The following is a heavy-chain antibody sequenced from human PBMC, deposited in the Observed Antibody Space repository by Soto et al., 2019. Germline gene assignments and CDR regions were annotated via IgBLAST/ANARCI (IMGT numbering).Heavy chain of an antibody. D-gene: IGHD3-22*01. J-gene: IGHJ5*02. CDR3: ARAFDESSGYYGALGP. CDR1: GAFISSGDYY. V-gene: IGHV4-30-4*01. Sequence: QVQLQESGPGLVKPSQTLSLTCTVSGAFISSGDYYWSWIRQPPGKGLEWIGYIYYTGSTYYNPSLKGRLSISVDTSKNKISLKLTSVTAADTAVYYCARAFDESSGYYGALGPWGQGTLVTVSS. CDR2: IYYTGST.